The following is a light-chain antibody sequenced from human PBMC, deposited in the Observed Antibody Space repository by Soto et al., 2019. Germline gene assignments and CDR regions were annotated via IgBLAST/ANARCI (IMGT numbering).Light chain of an antibody. Sequence: DIQMTQSPSSLSASVGNRVSISCRASQGITNHLAWYQQKPGKAPKVPIYAASTLQPGVPSRFSGSGSGTDFTLSINSLQPDDFATYYCQNYDSAPITFGQGTRLEI. CDR2: AAS. V-gene: IGKV1-27*01. CDR3: QNYDSAPIT. J-gene: IGKJ5*01. CDR1: QGITNH.